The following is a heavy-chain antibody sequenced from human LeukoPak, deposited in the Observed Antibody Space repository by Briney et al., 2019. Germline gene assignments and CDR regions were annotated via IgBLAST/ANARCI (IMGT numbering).Heavy chain of an antibody. D-gene: IGHD5-24*01. CDR2: IHPSGST. V-gene: IGHV4-34*01. J-gene: IGHJ4*02. CDR3: SRGRDEYKGGNY. CDR1: GGSFSGYY. Sequence: SETLSLTCAVYGGSFSGYYWNWIRQPSGKGLEWIGEIHPSGSTNYNPSLKSRVTISTDTSKNQFSLKLSYVTAADTAVYYCSRGRDEYKGGNYWGQGTLVTVSS.